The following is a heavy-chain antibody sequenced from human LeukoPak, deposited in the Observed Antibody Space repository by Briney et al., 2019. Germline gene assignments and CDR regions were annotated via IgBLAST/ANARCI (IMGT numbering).Heavy chain of an antibody. D-gene: IGHD3-16*01. CDR1: GGSFSGYF. Sequence: PSETLSLTCAVYGGSFSGYFWSWIRQPPGKGLEWIGSIYDSGSTYYNPSLKSRVTISVDTSKNQFSLKLNSVTAADTAVYYCARHYGPWGQGTLVTVSS. J-gene: IGHJ5*02. CDR3: ARHYGP. V-gene: IGHV4-34*01. CDR2: IYDSGST.